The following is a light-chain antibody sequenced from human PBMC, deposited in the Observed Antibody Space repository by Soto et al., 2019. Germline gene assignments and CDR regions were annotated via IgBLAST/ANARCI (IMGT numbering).Light chain of an antibody. Sequence: QSVLTQPPSVPGAPGQRVTISCTGSSSNIGAGYDIHWYQQVPGTAPKPLIYANNNRASGVPDRFSGSKSGTSASLAITGLQAEDEADYYCQSYDTSLSGYVFGPGTKLTVL. CDR2: ANN. CDR3: QSYDTSLSGYV. J-gene: IGLJ1*01. V-gene: IGLV1-40*01. CDR1: SSNIGAGYD.